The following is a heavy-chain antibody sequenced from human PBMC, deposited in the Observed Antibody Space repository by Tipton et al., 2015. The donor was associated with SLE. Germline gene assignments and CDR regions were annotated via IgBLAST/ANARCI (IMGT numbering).Heavy chain of an antibody. J-gene: IGHJ6*02. CDR2: INPNSGGT. D-gene: IGHD3-16*01. CDR3: AKDFSGGEALGGGGYYYSAMDV. V-gene: IGHV1-2*06. CDR1: GYTFTDYY. Sequence: QLVQSGAEVKKPGASVKVSCKAYGYTFTDYYMDWVRQAPGQGLEWMGRINPNSGGTNYAQKFQGRVTMARDTSMRTAYMELSSLRADDTALYYCAKDFSGGEALGGGGYYYSAMDVWGQGTTVTVSS.